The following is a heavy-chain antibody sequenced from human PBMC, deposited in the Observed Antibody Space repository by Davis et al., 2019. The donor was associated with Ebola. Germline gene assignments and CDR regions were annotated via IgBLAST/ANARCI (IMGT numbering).Heavy chain of an antibody. CDR3: ARIQMTTGTIAPSYYGMDV. V-gene: IGHV1-69*06. D-gene: IGHD4-17*01. J-gene: IGHJ6*02. Sequence: AASVKVSCKASGGTFSSYAISWVRQAPGQGLEWMGGIIPIFGTANYAQKFQGRVTITADKSTSTANMELSSLRSEDTAVYYCARIQMTTGTIAPSYYGMDVWGQGTTVTVSS. CDR2: IIPIFGTA. CDR1: GGTFSSYA.